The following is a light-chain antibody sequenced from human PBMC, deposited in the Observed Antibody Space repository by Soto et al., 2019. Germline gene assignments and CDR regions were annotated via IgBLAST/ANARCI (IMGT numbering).Light chain of an antibody. J-gene: IGKJ4*01. Sequence: EIVLTLSPGTPSLSPGERATLSCRARQSVSSSYLAWYQQKPGQTPRLLIYGASSRATGIPDRFSGSGSGTDFTLTISRLEPEDFAVYYCQQYGSSLGVTFGGGTKVDIK. CDR1: QSVSSSY. CDR2: GAS. CDR3: QQYGSSLGVT. V-gene: IGKV3-20*01.